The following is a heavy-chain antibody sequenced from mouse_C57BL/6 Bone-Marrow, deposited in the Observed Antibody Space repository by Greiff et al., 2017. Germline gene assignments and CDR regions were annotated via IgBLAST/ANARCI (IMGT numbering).Heavy chain of an antibody. CDR2: ISNLAYSI. Sequence: EVMLVESGGGLVQPGGSLKLSCAASGFTFSDYGMAWVRQAPRKGPEWVAFISNLAYSIYYADTVTGRFTISRENAKNTLYLEMSSLRSEDTAMYYCARQDGRYAHYYAMDYWGQGTSVTVSS. J-gene: IGHJ4*01. V-gene: IGHV5-15*01. CDR3: ARQDGRYAHYYAMDY. D-gene: IGHD1-1*01. CDR1: GFTFSDYG.